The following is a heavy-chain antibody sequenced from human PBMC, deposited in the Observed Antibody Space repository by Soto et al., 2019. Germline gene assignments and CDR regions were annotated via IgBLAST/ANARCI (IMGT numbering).Heavy chain of an antibody. J-gene: IGHJ3*02. CDR3: ARGSRDGYNI. CDR1: GGSFSGYY. V-gene: IGHV4-34*01. Sequence: SETLSLTCAVYGGSFSGYYWSWIRQPPGKGLEWIGEINHSGSTNYNPSLKSRVTISVDTSKNQFSLKLSSVTAADTAVYYCARGSRDGYNIWGQGTMVTVSS. CDR2: INHSGST. D-gene: IGHD5-12*01.